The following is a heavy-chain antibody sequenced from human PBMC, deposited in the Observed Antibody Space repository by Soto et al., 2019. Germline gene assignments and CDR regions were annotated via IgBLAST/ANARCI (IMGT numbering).Heavy chain of an antibody. CDR1: GFTFSSYA. D-gene: IGHD2-15*01. CDR2: ISSNGGRT. J-gene: IGHJ4*02. V-gene: IGHV3-64*01. CDR3: ARSGLPFDY. Sequence: EVQLVESGGGLVQPGGSLRLTWAASGFTFSSYAMHWVRQAPGKGLEYVSGISSNGGRTYYANSVKGRFTISRDNSKNKLYLHVGSLRAEDMALYYCARSGLPFDYGGQGTLVTVAS.